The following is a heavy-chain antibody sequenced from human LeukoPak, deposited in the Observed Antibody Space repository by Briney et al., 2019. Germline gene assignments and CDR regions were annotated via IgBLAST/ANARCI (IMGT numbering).Heavy chain of an antibody. CDR1: GFTFSSYA. J-gene: IGHJ3*02. V-gene: IGHV3-23*01. CDR3: AKPLGSSSWYRDAFDI. D-gene: IGHD6-13*01. CDR2: ISGSGGST. Sequence: GGSLRLSCAASGFTFSSYAMSWVRQAPGKGLEWVSAISGSGGSTYYADSVKGRFTISRDNSKNTLYLQMNSLRAEDTAVYYCAKPLGSSSWYRDAFDIWGQGTMVTVSS.